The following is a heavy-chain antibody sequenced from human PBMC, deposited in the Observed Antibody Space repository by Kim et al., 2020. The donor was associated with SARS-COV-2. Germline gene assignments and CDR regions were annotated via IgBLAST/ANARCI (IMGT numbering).Heavy chain of an antibody. Sequence: GGSLRLSCAASGFTFSSYAMSWVRQAPGKGLEWVSAISGSGGSTYYADSVKGRFTISRDNSKNTLYLQMNSLRAEDTAVYYCAKDRGGWGITIFGVVIKGFDYWGQGTLVTVSS. CDR3: AKDRGGWGITIFGVVIKGFDY. CDR2: ISGSGGST. J-gene: IGHJ4*02. V-gene: IGHV3-23*01. D-gene: IGHD3-3*01. CDR1: GFTFSSYA.